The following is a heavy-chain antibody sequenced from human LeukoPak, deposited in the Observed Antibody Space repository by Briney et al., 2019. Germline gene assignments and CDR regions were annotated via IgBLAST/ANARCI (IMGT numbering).Heavy chain of an antibody. CDR3: AHRYCSGGSCYGAFDI. Sequence: GSGPTLVNPTQTLTLTCAFSGFSLSTSGVAVGWIRQSPGKALEWLALIYWNDDKRYSPSLKSRLTITKDTSKNQMVLTMTNMDPVDTATYYCAHRYCSGGSCYGAFDIWGQGTMVTVSS. J-gene: IGHJ3*02. CDR1: GFSLSTSGVA. D-gene: IGHD2-15*01. CDR2: IYWNDDK. V-gene: IGHV2-5*01.